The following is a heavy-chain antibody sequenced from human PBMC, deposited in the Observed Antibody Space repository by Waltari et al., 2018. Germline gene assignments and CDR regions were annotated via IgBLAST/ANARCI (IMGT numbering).Heavy chain of an antibody. CDR2: IYHSGRT. CDR3: ARDDPGYSGYDLPYGMDV. Sequence: QVQLQESGPGLVKPSQTLSLTCTVSGGSISSGGYSWSWIRQHPGKGLEWIGYIYHSGRTYYNPSRKSRCTISVDRSKNQFSLKLSSVTAADTAVYDCARDDPGYSGYDLPYGMDVWGQGTTVTVSS. CDR1: GGSISSGGYS. V-gene: IGHV4-30-2*01. D-gene: IGHD5-12*01. J-gene: IGHJ6*02.